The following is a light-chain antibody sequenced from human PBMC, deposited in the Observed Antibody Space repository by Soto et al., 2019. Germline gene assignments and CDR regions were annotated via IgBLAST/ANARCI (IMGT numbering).Light chain of an antibody. V-gene: IGKV3-20*01. CDR2: GIS. Sequence: ESVLTQSPGTLSLSPGERDTLSCRASQSVTNRYFAWYHQRPGQAPRLLIDGISNRATGIPDRVSGSGSGTDFTRTISRLEPEDFVVYYCQQYSSLPHTFGHGTKLEVK. CDR3: QQYSSLPHT. J-gene: IGKJ2*01. CDR1: QSVTNRY.